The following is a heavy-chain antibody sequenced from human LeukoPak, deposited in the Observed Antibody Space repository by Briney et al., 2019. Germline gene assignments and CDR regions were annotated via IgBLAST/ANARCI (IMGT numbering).Heavy chain of an antibody. CDR3: VRNGGSLDY. CDR2: INLDGTDK. J-gene: IGHJ4*02. D-gene: IGHD2-15*01. CDR1: GFSFSNHW. V-gene: IGHV3-7*01. Sequence: GSLRLSCAASGFSFSNHWMSWVRQAPGKGLEWVASINLDGTDKYYVDAVKGRFTISRDNAKNSLFLEMNSLRATDTAVYYCVRNGGSLDYWGQGTLVTVSS.